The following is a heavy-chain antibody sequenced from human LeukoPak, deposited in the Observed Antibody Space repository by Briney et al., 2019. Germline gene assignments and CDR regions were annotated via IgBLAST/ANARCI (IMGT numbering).Heavy chain of an antibody. CDR1: GYSISSGYY. CDR2: IYHSGST. V-gene: IGHV4-38-2*01. CDR3: ARLQTFFDL. Sequence: SETLSLTCAVSGYSISSGYYWGWIRQPPGKGLEWIGSIYHSGSTYYNPSLKSRVTISVDTSKNQFSLKLSSVTAADTAVYYCARLQTFFDLWGRGTLVTVSS. J-gene: IGHJ2*01.